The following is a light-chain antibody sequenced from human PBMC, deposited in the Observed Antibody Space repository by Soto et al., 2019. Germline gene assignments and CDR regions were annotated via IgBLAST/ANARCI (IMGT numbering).Light chain of an antibody. J-gene: IGKJ1*01. V-gene: IGKV1-39*01. CDR3: QKYDSAPWT. CDR2: AAS. Sequence: DIQMTQSPSSLSASVGDRVTITCRASQSISSYLNWYQQKPGKAPKLLIYAASRLQSGVPSRFSGSGSGTDFTLTISSLQPEDFATYYCQKYDSAPWTFGRGTKVDIK. CDR1: QSISSY.